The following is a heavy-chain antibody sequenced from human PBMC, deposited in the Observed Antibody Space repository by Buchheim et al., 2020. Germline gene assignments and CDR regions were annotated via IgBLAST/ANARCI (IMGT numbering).Heavy chain of an antibody. V-gene: IGHV3-30*18. CDR2: ISYDGSHK. CDR1: GFTFSSYG. D-gene: IGHD6-13*01. CDR3: AKGLREQQLYAFDI. J-gene: IGHJ3*02. Sequence: QVQLVESGGGVVQPGRSLRLSCAASGFTFSSYGMHWVRQAPGKELEWVAVISYDGSHKYYADSVKGRFTISRDNSKNTLYLQMNSLRAEDTAVYYCAKGLREQQLYAFDIWGQGT.